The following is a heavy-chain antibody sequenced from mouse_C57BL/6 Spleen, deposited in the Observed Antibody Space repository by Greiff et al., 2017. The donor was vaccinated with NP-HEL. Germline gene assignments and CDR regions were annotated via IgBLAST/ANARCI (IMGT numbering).Heavy chain of an antibody. CDR2: IWSGGST. Sequence: QVHVKQSGPGLVQPSQSLSITCTVSGFSLTSYGVHWVRQSPGKGLEWLGVIWSGGSTDYNAAFISSLSISKDNSKSQVFIKMNRLQADDTAIDYWARTLYYGNYFDYWGQGTTLTVSS. J-gene: IGHJ2*01. CDR1: GFSLTSYG. V-gene: IGHV2-2*01. CDR3: ARTLYYGNYFDY. D-gene: IGHD1-1*02.